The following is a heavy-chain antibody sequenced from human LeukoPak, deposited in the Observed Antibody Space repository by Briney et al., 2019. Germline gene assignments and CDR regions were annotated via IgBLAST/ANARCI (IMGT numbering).Heavy chain of an antibody. CDR1: GGSISSGGYY. CDR3: ARSPLWVVVVPATMVAFDI. CDR2: IYYSGST. V-gene: IGHV4-31*03. J-gene: IGHJ3*02. Sequence: SETLSLTCTVSGGSISSGGYYWSWIRQQPGKGLEWIGYIYYSGSTYYNPSLKSRVTISVDTSKNQFSLKLSSVTAADTAVYYSARSPLWVVVVPATMVAFDIWGQGTMVTVSS. D-gene: IGHD2-2*01.